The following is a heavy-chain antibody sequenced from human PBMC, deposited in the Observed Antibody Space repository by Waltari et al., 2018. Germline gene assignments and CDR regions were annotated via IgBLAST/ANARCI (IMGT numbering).Heavy chain of an antibody. CDR1: GGSISSYY. CDR3: ARAHMMYYSGRFDP. J-gene: IGHJ5*02. V-gene: IGHV4-59*01. D-gene: IGHD3-10*01. Sequence: QVQLQESGPGLVKPSETLSLTCTVSGGSISSYYWSWLRQPPGKGLEWIGYIYYSGSTNYNPSLKSRVTISVDTSKNQFSLKLSSVTAADTAVYYCARAHMMYYSGRFDPWGQGTLVTVSS. CDR2: IYYSGST.